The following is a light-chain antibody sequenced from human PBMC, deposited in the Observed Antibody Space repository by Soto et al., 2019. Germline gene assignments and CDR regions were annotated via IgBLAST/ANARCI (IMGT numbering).Light chain of an antibody. CDR2: AAS. CDR1: QSISSY. J-gene: IGKJ1*01. Sequence: DIQMTQSLSSLFASVGYRVTITCRASQSISSYLNWYQQKPGKAPKLLIYAASSLQSGVPSRFSGRGSGTDFTLTISSLQPEDFATYYCQQSYSTLTWTFGQGTKVEIK. V-gene: IGKV1-39*01. CDR3: QQSYSTLTWT.